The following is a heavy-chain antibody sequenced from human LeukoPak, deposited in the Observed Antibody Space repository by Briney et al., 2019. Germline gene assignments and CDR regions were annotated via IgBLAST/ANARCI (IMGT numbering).Heavy chain of an antibody. CDR1: GYTFTSYD. V-gene: IGHV1-8*03. D-gene: IGHD3-3*01. Sequence: ASVKVSCKASGYTFTSYDINWVRQATGQGLEWMGWMNPNSGNTGYAQKFQGRVTITRNTSISTAYMELSSLRSEDTAVYYCARVIDFWSGYSAFDPWGQGTLVTVSS. J-gene: IGHJ5*02. CDR3: ARVIDFWSGYSAFDP. CDR2: MNPNSGNT.